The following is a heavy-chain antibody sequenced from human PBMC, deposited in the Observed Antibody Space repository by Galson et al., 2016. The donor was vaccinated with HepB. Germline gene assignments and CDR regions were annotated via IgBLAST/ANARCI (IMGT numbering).Heavy chain of an antibody. CDR2: ILYDGGKK. CDR1: GSTFSRYG. V-gene: IGHV3-33*01. CDR3: ARDSFTIFGVTPNWFDP. Sequence: SLRLSCAASGSTFSRYGMHWVRQAPGKGLEWVAVILYDGGKKYYADSVKGRFTISRDNSKNTLYLQMNSLRAEDTAVYYCARDSFTIFGVTPNWFDPWGQGTLVTVSS. J-gene: IGHJ5*02. D-gene: IGHD3-3*01.